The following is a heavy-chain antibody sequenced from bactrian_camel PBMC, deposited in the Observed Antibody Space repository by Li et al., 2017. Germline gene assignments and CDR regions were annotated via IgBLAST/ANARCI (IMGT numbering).Heavy chain of an antibody. J-gene: IGHJ4*01. D-gene: IGHD6*01. V-gene: IGHV3S40*01. Sequence: VQLVESGGGVVQPGGSLRLSCAASGITFSSFDMSWVRQGTGKGLGWVSAIDSGGAGTYYADSVKGRFTISRDNAKNTVFLQMNSLKPEDTAMYYCAANRRPWFACTVEAGRCILSGVRGPRSPSP. CDR2: IDSGGAGT. CDR3: AANRRPWFACTVEAGRCILS. CDR1: GITFSSFD.